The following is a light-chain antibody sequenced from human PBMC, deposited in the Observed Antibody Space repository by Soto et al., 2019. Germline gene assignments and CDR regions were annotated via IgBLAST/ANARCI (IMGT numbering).Light chain of an antibody. V-gene: IGLV2-23*02. Sequence: QSVLTQPASVSGSPGQSITISCTGTSSDVGSYNLVSWYQQHPGKAPKLMIYEVSKRPSGVSNRFSGSKSGNTASLTISGLQAEGEADYYCCSYAGSSIPYVFGTGTKVTV. CDR1: SSDVGSYNL. CDR3: CSYAGSSIPYV. CDR2: EVS. J-gene: IGLJ1*01.